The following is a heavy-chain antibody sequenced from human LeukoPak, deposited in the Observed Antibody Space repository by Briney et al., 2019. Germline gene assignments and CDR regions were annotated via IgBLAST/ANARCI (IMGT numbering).Heavy chain of an antibody. J-gene: IGHJ4*02. Sequence: GGSLRLSCTASGFTFGDYAMSWFRQAPGKGLEWVGFIRSKAYGGTTEYAASVKGRFTISRDDSKSIAYLQMNRLKTEDTAVYYCTRDRVGATFDYWGQGTLVTVSS. CDR2: IRSKAYGGTT. D-gene: IGHD1-26*01. CDR1: GFTFGDYA. CDR3: TRDRVGATFDY. V-gene: IGHV3-49*03.